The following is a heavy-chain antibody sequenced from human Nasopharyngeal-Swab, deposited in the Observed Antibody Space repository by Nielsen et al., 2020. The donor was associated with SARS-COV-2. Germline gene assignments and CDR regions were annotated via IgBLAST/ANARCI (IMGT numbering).Heavy chain of an antibody. CDR2: INHSGST. Sequence: RQAPGKGLEWFGEINHSGSTNYNTGLKSRVNIAVDTSKNHFSLKLSSVTAADTAVYYCARDPGSGSFYVDYWGQGTLVTVSS. J-gene: IGHJ4*02. D-gene: IGHD3-22*01. V-gene: IGHV4-34*01. CDR3: ARDPGSGSFYVDY.